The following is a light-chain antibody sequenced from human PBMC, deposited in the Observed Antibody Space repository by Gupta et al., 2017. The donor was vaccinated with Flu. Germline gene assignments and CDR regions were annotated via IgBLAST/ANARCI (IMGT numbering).Light chain of an antibody. Sequence: DIQMTQSPSSLSASVGDRVTITCRASQSISSYLNWYQQKPGKAPKLLIYAASRVQSGVPSRFSGSGSATDFTLIISMRQPEDFATYYCQQSDSTPRTFGQGTKVEIK. CDR3: QQSDSTPRT. CDR2: AAS. CDR1: QSISSY. V-gene: IGKV1-39*01. J-gene: IGKJ1*01.